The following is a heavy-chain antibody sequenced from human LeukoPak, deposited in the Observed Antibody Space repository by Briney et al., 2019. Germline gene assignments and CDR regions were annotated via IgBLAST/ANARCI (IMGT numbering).Heavy chain of an antibody. J-gene: IGHJ3*02. CDR3: ARHYYDTNGRFADAFDI. V-gene: IGHV4-59*08. CDR2: IYSSGTT. CDR1: GDSIRNTY. Sequence: SETLSLTCAVSGDSIRNTYWSWIRQPPGKALEWIGYIYSSGTTHYNPSLKSRVTMSVDTSKSHFSLNLSSVTAADTAVYYCARHYYDTNGRFADAFDIWGQGTVVIVSS. D-gene: IGHD3-22*01.